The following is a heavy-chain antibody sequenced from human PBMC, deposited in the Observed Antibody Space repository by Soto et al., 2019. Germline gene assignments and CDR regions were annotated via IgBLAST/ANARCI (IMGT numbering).Heavy chain of an antibody. CDR2: INPNSGGT. J-gene: IGHJ3*02. D-gene: IGHD1-26*01. V-gene: IGHV1-2*04. CDR3: ARGRVSIWELGAFDI. Sequence: QVQLVQSGAEVKKPGASVKVSCKASGYTFTGYYMHWVRQAPGQGLEWMGWINPNSGGTNYAQKFQGWVTKTRDTSISTAYMELSRLRSDDTAVYYCARGRVSIWELGAFDIWGQGTMVTVSS. CDR1: GYTFTGYY.